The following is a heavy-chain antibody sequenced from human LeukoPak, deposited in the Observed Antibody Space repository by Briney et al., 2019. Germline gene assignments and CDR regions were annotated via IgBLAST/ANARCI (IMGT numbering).Heavy chain of an antibody. CDR2: IYSGGST. Sequence: GGSLRLSCAASGFTVSSNYMSWVRQAPGKGLEWVAVIYSGGSTYYAESVKGRFTISRDNSKNTLYLQMNGLRAEDPAVYYCARDAIDYGDYVFDYWGQGTLVTVSS. CDR3: ARDAIDYGDYVFDY. V-gene: IGHV3-53*01. D-gene: IGHD4-17*01. CDR1: GFTVSSNY. J-gene: IGHJ4*02.